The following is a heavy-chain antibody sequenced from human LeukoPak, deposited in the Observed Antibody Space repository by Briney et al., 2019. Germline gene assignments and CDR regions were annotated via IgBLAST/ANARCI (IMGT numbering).Heavy chain of an antibody. CDR3: ARDRAAFDY. Sequence: GGSLRLSCAASGFTFGSFPMSWVRQAPGKGLQWVSGITGRGGNTYYADSVEGRFTISRDNSKNTLSLQMDSLRAEDTAVYYCARDRAAFDYWGQGTLVTVSS. CDR2: ITGRGGNT. V-gene: IGHV3-23*01. D-gene: IGHD6-25*01. CDR1: GFTFGSFP. J-gene: IGHJ4*02.